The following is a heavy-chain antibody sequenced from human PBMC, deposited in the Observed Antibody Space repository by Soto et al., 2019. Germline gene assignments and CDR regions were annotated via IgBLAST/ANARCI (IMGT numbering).Heavy chain of an antibody. CDR3: AREASVIIPAAQPSRFDS. CDR1: GYSFMKYG. CDR2: ISPYSGYT. Sequence: VASVKVSCKGFGYSFMKYGINWVRQAPGQGLEWVGWISPYSGYTHSAQKFHGRLTLTTDTAASTAYMELRILRSADTALYYCAREASVIIPAAQPSRFDSWCQGTLVTVSS. D-gene: IGHD2-2*01. V-gene: IGHV1-18*01. J-gene: IGHJ5*01.